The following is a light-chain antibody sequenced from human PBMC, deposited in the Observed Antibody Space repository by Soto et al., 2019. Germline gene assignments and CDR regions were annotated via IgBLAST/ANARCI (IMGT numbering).Light chain of an antibody. Sequence: IVLTQSPATLSLSPGERATLSCRASQPVYNSLAWYQQRPGQAPRLLIYDASSRATGIPARFSGGASGTDFTLTISSLEPEDFAVYFCQQRRNWPLTFGGGTKVEIK. CDR2: DAS. CDR3: QQRRNWPLT. CDR1: QPVYNS. V-gene: IGKV3-11*01. J-gene: IGKJ4*01.